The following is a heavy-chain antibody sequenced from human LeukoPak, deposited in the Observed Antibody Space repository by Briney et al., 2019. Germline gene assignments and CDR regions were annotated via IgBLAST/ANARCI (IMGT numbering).Heavy chain of an antibody. Sequence: SETLSLTCTVSGGSISSYYWSWIRQPPGKGLEWIGYMYYSGSTNYNPSLKSRVTISVDTSKKQFSLKLSSVTAADTAVYYCARVTGYIIEDYFDYWGQGTLVTVSS. CDR2: MYYSGST. J-gene: IGHJ4*02. V-gene: IGHV4-59*01. D-gene: IGHD6-13*01. CDR3: ARVTGYIIEDYFDY. CDR1: GGSISSYY.